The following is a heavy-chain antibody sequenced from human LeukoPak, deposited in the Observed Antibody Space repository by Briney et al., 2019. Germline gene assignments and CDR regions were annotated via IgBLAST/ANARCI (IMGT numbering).Heavy chain of an antibody. CDR2: IYSGAAT. Sequence: GGSLRLSCAASGFTVSTNYMNWVRQAPGKGLEWVSIIYSGAATYYADSVKGRFTISRDTSKNTVSLQMNSLRAEDTAVYFCAKARSRVTTIVVVTHPFDSWGQGTLVTVSS. CDR3: AKARSRVTTIVVVTHPFDS. D-gene: IGHD3-22*01. V-gene: IGHV3-53*01. J-gene: IGHJ4*02. CDR1: GFTVSTNY.